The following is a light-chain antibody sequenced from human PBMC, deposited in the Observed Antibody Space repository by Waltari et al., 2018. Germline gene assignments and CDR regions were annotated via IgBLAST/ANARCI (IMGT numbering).Light chain of an antibody. CDR1: SSDVGGYNH. Sequence: QSALTQPASVSGSPGQSITISCTGTSSDVGGYNHVSWYQQHPGKAPKLMIYDVSKRPSGVSNRFSGSKSGNTASLTTSGLQAEDEADYYCSSYTSSSTWVFGGGTKLTVL. V-gene: IGLV2-14*01. J-gene: IGLJ3*02. CDR2: DVS. CDR3: SSYTSSSTWV.